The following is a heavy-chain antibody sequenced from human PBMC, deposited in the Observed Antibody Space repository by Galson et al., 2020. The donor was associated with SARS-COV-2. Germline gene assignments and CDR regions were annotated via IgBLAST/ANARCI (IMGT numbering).Heavy chain of an antibody. CDR3: ARGDMRNDYFDY. CDR2: IYSEGSST. D-gene: IGHD3-16*01. J-gene: IGHJ4*02. Sequence: GGSLRLSCAASGFTFSSYWMHWVRQATGKGLVWVSRIYSEGSSTSYADSVKGRFTISGDDAKNTLYLHMSSLRAEDTAVYYCARGDMRNDYFDYWGQGTLVTVSS. CDR1: GFTFSSYW. V-gene: IGHV3-74*01.